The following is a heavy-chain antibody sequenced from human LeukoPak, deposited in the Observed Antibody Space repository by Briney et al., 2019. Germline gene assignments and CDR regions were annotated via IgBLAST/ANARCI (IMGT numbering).Heavy chain of an antibody. CDR3: ARVGYYGSGNTYYMDV. J-gene: IGHJ6*03. D-gene: IGHD3-10*01. Sequence: SVKVSCKASGGTFSSYAISWVRQAPGQGLELMGGIIPIFGTANYAQKFQGRVTITADESTSTAYMELSSLRSEDTAVYYCARVGYYGSGNTYYMDVWGKGTTVTVSS. CDR1: GGTFSSYA. V-gene: IGHV1-69*13. CDR2: IIPIFGTA.